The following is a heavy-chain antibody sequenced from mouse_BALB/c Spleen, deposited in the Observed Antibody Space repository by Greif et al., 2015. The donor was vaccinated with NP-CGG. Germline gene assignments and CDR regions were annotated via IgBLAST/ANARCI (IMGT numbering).Heavy chain of an antibody. CDR3: ARDISAMDY. Sequence: EVKLVESGGGLVQPGGSLRLSCATSGFTFTDYYMSWVRQPPGKALEWLGFIRNKANGYTTEYSASVKGRFTISRDNSQSILYLQMNTLRAEDSATYYCARDISAMDYWGQGTSVTVSS. J-gene: IGHJ4*01. CDR1: GFTFTDYY. CDR2: IRNKANGYTT. V-gene: IGHV7-3*02.